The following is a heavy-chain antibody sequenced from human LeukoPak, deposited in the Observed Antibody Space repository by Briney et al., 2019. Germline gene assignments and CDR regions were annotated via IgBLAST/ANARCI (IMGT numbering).Heavy chain of an antibody. Sequence: ASVTVSCKASGYTFTGYYMHWVRQAPGQGLEWMGWINPNSGGTNYAQKFQGRVTMTRDTSISTAYMELSRLRSDDTAVYYCASIYYPNPDAFDIWGQGTMVTVSS. D-gene: IGHD1-26*01. CDR2: INPNSGGT. CDR1: GYTFTGYY. J-gene: IGHJ3*02. CDR3: ASIYYPNPDAFDI. V-gene: IGHV1-2*02.